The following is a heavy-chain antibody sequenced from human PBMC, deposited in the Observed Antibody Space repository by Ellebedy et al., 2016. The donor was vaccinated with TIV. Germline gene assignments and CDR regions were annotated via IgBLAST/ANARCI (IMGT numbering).Heavy chain of an antibody. CDR1: GFTFSYYS. Sequence: GGSLRLXCAASGFTFSYYSMHWVRQAPGKGLEWVAVISHDGSNKYHAESAKGRFTISRDDSKNTLYLQMNTLRTEDTALYFCARGSSSRGYFDSWGQGTLVTVSS. CDR3: ARGSSSRGYFDS. J-gene: IGHJ4*02. V-gene: IGHV3-30-3*01. D-gene: IGHD6-13*01. CDR2: ISHDGSNK.